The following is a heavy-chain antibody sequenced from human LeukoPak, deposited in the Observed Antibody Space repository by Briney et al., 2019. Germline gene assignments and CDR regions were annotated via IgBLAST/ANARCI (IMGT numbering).Heavy chain of an antibody. V-gene: IGHV4-4*02. J-gene: IGHJ4*02. CDR1: GASISSNNW. CDR2: IFFSGTT. Sequence: SETLSLTCAVSGASISSNNWWSWVRQPPGKGLEWIGEIFFSGTTTYNPSLKSRVSMSLDKSKNQFSLNLTSVTAADTAIYYCARVYCSSNSCYLDYWSQGTLVTVSS. D-gene: IGHD2-2*01. CDR3: ARVYCSSNSCYLDY.